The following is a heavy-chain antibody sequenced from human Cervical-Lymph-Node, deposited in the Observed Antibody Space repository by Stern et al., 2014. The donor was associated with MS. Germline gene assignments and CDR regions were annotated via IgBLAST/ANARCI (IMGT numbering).Heavy chain of an antibody. D-gene: IGHD1-20*01. Sequence: EVQLVESGAEVKKPGESLKISCQGSGYSFTSFWIAWVRQKPGKGLEWMGIIYPGDSDTRYSPSFQGQVTISADKSINTAYLQLSSLKASDTAMYYCARFPPNNWNDGPSVYGMDVWGQGTTVTVSS. V-gene: IGHV5-51*01. J-gene: IGHJ6*02. CDR2: IYPGDSDT. CDR1: GYSFTSFW. CDR3: ARFPPNNWNDGPSVYGMDV.